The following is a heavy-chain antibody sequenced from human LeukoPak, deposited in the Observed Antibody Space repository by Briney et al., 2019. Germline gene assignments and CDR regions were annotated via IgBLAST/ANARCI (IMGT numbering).Heavy chain of an antibody. CDR1: GGSFSGYY. Sequence: PSETLSLTCAVYGGSFSGYYWSWIRQPPGKGLEWIGEIDHSGSTNYNPSLKSRVTISVDTSKNPFSLKLSSVTAADTAVYYCASQVRLERRYYYYSMDVWGKGTTVTVSS. CDR3: ASQVRLERRYYYYSMDV. D-gene: IGHD1-1*01. J-gene: IGHJ6*03. V-gene: IGHV4-34*01. CDR2: IDHSGST.